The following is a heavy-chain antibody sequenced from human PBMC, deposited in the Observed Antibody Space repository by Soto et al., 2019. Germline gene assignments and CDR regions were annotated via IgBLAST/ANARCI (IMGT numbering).Heavy chain of an antibody. CDR3: ARRAVEIWSGYYEGAWFDP. D-gene: IGHD3-3*01. CDR2: IIPIFGTA. CDR1: GGTFSSYA. Sequence: GASVKVSCKASGGTFSSYAISWVRQAPGQGLEWMGGIIPIFGTANYAQKFQGRVTITADESTSTAYMELSSLRSEDTAVYYCARRAVEIWSGYYEGAWFDPWGQGTLVTVSS. V-gene: IGHV1-69*13. J-gene: IGHJ5*02.